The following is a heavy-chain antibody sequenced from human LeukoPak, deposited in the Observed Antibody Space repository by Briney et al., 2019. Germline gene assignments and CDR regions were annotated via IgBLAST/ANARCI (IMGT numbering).Heavy chain of an antibody. J-gene: IGHJ3*02. V-gene: IGHV1-2*02. CDR3: ARKMYHTYYYDSSGPDAFDI. D-gene: IGHD3-22*01. CDR1: GYTFTSNY. Sequence: ASVKVSCKAFGYTFTSNYMHWVRQAPGQGLEWMGWINPNSGGTNYAQKFQGRVTMTRDTSISTAYMELSRLRSDDTAVYYCARKMYHTYYYDSSGPDAFDIWGQGTMVTVSS. CDR2: INPNSGGT.